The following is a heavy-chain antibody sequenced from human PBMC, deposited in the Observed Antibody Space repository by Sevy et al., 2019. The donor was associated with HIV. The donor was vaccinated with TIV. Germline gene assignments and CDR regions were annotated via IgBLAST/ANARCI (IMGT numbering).Heavy chain of an antibody. J-gene: IGHJ6*02. CDR3: AKVPQPRYYYDTIGYLGDGMDV. D-gene: IGHD3-22*01. Sequence: GGSLRLSCAASGFTFDDYTMNWVRQAPGKGLEWVSGISWSSATIVYADSVKGRFTISRDNAKNSLYLQMNSLRAEDTALYDCAKVPQPRYYYDTIGYLGDGMDVWGQGTTVTVSS. CDR2: ISWSSATI. CDR1: GFTFDDYT. V-gene: IGHV3-9*01.